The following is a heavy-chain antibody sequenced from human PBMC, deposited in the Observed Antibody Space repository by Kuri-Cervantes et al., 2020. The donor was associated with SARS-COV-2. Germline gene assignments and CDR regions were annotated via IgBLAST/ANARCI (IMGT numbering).Heavy chain of an antibody. CDR1: GGSISSGSYY. Sequence: SCTVSGGSISSGSYYWSWIRQPAGKGLEWIGRIYTSGSTNYNPSLKSRATISVDTSKNQFSLKLSSVTAADTAVYYCARDRWELHDYWGQGTLVTVSS. D-gene: IGHD1-26*01. J-gene: IGHJ4*02. CDR2: IYTSGST. CDR3: ARDRWELHDY. V-gene: IGHV4-61*02.